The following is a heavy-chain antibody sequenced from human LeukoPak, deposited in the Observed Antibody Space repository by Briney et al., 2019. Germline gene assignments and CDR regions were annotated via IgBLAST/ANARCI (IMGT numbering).Heavy chain of an antibody. D-gene: IGHD3-3*01. J-gene: IGHJ4*02. CDR2: SHYSGST. CDR3: ARGGSAYDYPFDY. V-gene: IGHV4-59*01. CDR1: GGSIGRYY. Sequence: SETLSLTCSVSGGSIGRYYWNWIRQPPGKGLEWIGSSHYSGSTNYNPSLKSRVSISVDASKNQFSLKPSSVTAAGTAVYYCARGGSAYDYPFDYWGQGTLVTVSS.